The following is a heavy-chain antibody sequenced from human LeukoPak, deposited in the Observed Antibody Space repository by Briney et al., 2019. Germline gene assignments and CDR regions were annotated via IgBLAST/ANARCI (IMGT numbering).Heavy chain of an antibody. D-gene: IGHD5-24*01. CDR2: ISGSGGST. J-gene: IGHJ4*02. V-gene: IGHV3-23*01. CDR1: GFTFSTYA. Sequence: GGSLRLSCAASGFTFSTYAMSFIRHAPGKELECVSSISGSGGSTYYADSVKCRFTISRDTSKNTLYLQMNSLRAADTAVYYCVKSGYNRFDYWGQGALVTVSS. CDR3: VKSGYNRFDY.